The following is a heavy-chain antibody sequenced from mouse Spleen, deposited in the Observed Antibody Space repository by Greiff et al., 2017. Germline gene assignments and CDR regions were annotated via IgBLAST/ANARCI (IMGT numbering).Heavy chain of an antibody. J-gene: IGHJ4*01. Sequence: EVQLQESGPELVKPGASVKIPCKASGYTFTDYNMDWVKQSHGKSLEWIGDINPNNGGTIYNQKFKGKATLTVDKSSSTAYMELRSLTSEDTAVYYCARNYYYGSSYDAMDYWGQGTSVTVSS. CDR2: INPNNGGT. CDR1: GYTFTDYN. CDR3: ARNYYYGSSYDAMDY. V-gene: IGHV1-18*01. D-gene: IGHD1-1*01.